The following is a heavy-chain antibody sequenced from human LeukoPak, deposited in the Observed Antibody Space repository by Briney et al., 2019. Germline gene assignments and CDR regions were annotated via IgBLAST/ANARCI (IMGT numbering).Heavy chain of an antibody. V-gene: IGHV1-8*03. Sequence: ASVKVSCKASGYTFTSYDINWARQATGQGREWVGRMNPNSGNTGYAQKFQGRVTITRNTSISTAYMELSSLRSEDTAVYYCARGVRYCTNGVCYHFDYWGQGTLVTVSS. CDR1: GYTFTSYD. J-gene: IGHJ4*02. CDR2: MNPNSGNT. CDR3: ARGVRYCTNGVCYHFDY. D-gene: IGHD2-8*01.